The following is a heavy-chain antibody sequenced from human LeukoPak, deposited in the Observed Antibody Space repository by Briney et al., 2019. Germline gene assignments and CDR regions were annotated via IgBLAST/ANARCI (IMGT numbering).Heavy chain of an antibody. CDR1: GYTLTELS. D-gene: IGHD5-18*01. Sequence: ASVKVSCTVSGYTLTELSMHWVRQAPGKGLEWMVGFDPEDGETIYAQKFQGRVTMTEDTSTDTAYMGLSSLRSEDTAVYYCATSWIQLWYPLDYWGQGTLVTVSS. CDR2: FDPEDGET. J-gene: IGHJ4*02. CDR3: ATSWIQLWYPLDY. V-gene: IGHV1-24*01.